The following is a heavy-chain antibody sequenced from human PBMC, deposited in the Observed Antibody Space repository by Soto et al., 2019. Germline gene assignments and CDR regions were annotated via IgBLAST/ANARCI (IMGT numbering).Heavy chain of an antibody. J-gene: IGHJ4*02. CDR1: GYTFTSYA. D-gene: IGHD6-25*01. CDR3: ARGWKQRAIAYYFDY. CDR2: INAGNGNT. Sequence: VASVKVSCKASGYTFTSYAMHWVRQAPGQRLEWMGWINAGNGNTKYSQKFQGRVTITRDTSASTAYMELSSLRSEDTAVYYCARGWKQRAIAYYFDYWGQGTLVTVSS. V-gene: IGHV1-3*01.